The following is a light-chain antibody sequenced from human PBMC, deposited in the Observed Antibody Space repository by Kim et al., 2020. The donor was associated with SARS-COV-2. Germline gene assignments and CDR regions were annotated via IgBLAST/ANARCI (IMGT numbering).Light chain of an antibody. CDR2: GAS. CDR3: QQYENWPPYT. J-gene: IGKJ2*01. Sequence: SPGRNATLSCRASQNIGTNLARHQQRPGQAPRLLIYGASLSANDVPARFSGSGSGTDFTITINSIQSEDFGLFYCQQYENWPPYTFGQGTKVDIK. CDR1: QNIGTN. V-gene: IGKV3-15*01.